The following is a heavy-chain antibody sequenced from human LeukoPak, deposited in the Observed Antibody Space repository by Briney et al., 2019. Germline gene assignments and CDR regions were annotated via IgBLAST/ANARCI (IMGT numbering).Heavy chain of an antibody. V-gene: IGHV4-39*07. D-gene: IGHD2-15*01. CDR1: GGSISSSGYY. CDR2: IYHSGST. J-gene: IGHJ4*02. CDR3: ARDLYCSGGSCYASAQLDY. Sequence: PSETLSLTCTVSGGSISSSGYYWGWIRQPPGKGLEWIGSIYHSGSTYYNPSLKSRVTISVDTSKNQFSLKLSSVTAADTAVYYCARDLYCSGGSCYASAQLDYWGQGTLVTVSS.